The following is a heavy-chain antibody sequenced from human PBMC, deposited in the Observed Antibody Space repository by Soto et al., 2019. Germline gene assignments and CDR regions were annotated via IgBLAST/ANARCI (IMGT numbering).Heavy chain of an antibody. CDR1: GGTFSSYA. CDR2: IIPIFGTA. J-gene: IGHJ6*02. V-gene: IGHV1-69*13. Sequence: SVKVSCKASGGTFSSYAISWVRQAPGQGLEWMGGIIPIFGTANYAQKFQGRVTITADESTSTAYMEPSSLRSEDTAVYYCASGTSEVYGMDVWGQGTTVTVSS. CDR3: ASGTSEVYGMDV. D-gene: IGHD1-1*01.